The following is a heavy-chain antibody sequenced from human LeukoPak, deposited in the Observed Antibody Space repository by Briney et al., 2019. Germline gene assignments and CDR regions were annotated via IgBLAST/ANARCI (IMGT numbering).Heavy chain of an antibody. Sequence: GGSLRLSCAASGFTFSSYGMHWVRQAPGKGLEWVAMIQEDGSGKYYVDSVKGRFTISRDNAKRSLFLQLDSLRAEDTAVYYCARDAGYYRMDVWGKGTTVTVSS. V-gene: IGHV3-7*01. J-gene: IGHJ6*03. CDR3: ARDAGYYRMDV. D-gene: IGHD3-16*01. CDR1: GFTFSSYG. CDR2: IQEDGSGK.